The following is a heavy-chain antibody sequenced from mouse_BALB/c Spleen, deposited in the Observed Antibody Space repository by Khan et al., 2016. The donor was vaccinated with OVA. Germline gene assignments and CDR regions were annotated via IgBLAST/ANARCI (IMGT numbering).Heavy chain of an antibody. CDR3: AGDGGNHQAFDV. CDR2: ISYSGST. CDR1: GDSITSGY. V-gene: IGHV3-8*02. J-gene: IGHJ1*01. D-gene: IGHD2-1*01. Sequence: VQLKESGPSLVKPSQTLSLTCSVTGDSITSGYWNWIRKFPGNKLEYMGYISYSGSTYYNPSLKSRISITRDTSKNQYFLQLNSVTTEDTATYYWAGDGGNHQAFDVWGAGTTVTVSS.